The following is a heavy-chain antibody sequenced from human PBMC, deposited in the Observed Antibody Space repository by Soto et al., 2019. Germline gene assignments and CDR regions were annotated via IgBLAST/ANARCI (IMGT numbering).Heavy chain of an antibody. CDR1: GGSISSGGYY. D-gene: IGHD3-16*02. Sequence: PSETLSLTCTVSGGSISSGGYYWSWIRQHPGKGLEWIGYIYYSGSTYYNPSLKSRVTISVDTSKNQFSLKLSSVTAADTAVYYCARDXGMITFGGVIVHYGMDVWGQGTAVTVSS. V-gene: IGHV4-31*03. CDR2: IYYSGST. J-gene: IGHJ6*02. CDR3: ARDXGMITFGGVIVHYGMDV.